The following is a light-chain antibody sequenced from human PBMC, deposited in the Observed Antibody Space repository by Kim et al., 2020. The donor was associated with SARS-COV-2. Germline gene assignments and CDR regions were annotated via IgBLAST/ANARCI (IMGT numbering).Light chain of an antibody. Sequence: SSELTQDPAVSVALGQTVRITCQGDSLRSYYANWYQQKPGQAPILVICGKNNRPSGIPDRFSGSTSGNTASLTITGAQAEDEADYYCDSRDSSGNHWVFGGGTKLTVL. CDR1: SLRSYY. CDR2: GKN. V-gene: IGLV3-19*01. J-gene: IGLJ3*02. CDR3: DSRDSSGNHWV.